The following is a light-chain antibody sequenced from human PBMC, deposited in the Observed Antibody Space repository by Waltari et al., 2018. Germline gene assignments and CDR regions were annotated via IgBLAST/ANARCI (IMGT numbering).Light chain of an antibody. CDR2: DVT. CDR3: SSYTSSNTWV. V-gene: IGLV2-14*01. J-gene: IGLJ3*02. CDR1: SSDIGGYNY. Sequence: QSALTQPASVSGSPGQSITISCIGTSSDIGGYNYVSWYQQHPGKAPKVMIYDVTKSPSGVSNRFAGSKSGSTASLTISGLQAEDEADYYCSSYTSSNTWVFGGGTKLTVL.